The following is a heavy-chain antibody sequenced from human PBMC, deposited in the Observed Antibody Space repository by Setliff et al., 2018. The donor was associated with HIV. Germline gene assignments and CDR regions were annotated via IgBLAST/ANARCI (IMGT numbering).Heavy chain of an antibody. Sequence: ASVKVSCKASGYTFTSYIMNWVRQAPGQGLEWMGWISAYNGNTKYAQKFQGRVTMTTDTSTSTAYMELRSLRSDDTAVYYCAISRYDSGGYPDAFDIWGQGTMVTVSS. J-gene: IGHJ3*02. CDR1: GYTFTSYI. D-gene: IGHD3-22*01. CDR2: ISAYNGNT. V-gene: IGHV1-18*01. CDR3: AISRYDSGGYPDAFDI.